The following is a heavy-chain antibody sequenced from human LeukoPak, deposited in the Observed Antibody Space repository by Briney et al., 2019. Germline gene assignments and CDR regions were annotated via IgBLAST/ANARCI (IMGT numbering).Heavy chain of an antibody. Sequence: PGGSLRLSCAASGFTFSDYCMSWIRQAPGKGLEWVSYISSSGTTIYHADSVKGRFTISRDNAKNSLYLQMNSLRAEDTAVYYCARESYYYDSSGYYVYYFDYWGQGTLVTVSS. CDR1: GFTFSDYC. CDR3: ARESYYYDSSGYYVYYFDY. CDR2: ISSSGTTI. J-gene: IGHJ4*02. V-gene: IGHV3-11*01. D-gene: IGHD3-22*01.